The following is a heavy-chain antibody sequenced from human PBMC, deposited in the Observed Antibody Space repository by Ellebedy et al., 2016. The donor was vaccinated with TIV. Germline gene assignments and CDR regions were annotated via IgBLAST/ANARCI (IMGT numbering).Heavy chain of an antibody. Sequence: MPSETLSLTCTVSGGSISSYYWTRIRQPPGKGLEWIGYIYYSGSTNYNPSLKSRVTISVDTSKNQFSLKLNSVTAADTAVYYWAKDRAKFDYWGQGSLVTVSS. J-gene: IGHJ4*02. CDR1: GGSISSYY. V-gene: IGHV4-59*01. CDR3: AKDRAKFDY. CDR2: IYYSGST.